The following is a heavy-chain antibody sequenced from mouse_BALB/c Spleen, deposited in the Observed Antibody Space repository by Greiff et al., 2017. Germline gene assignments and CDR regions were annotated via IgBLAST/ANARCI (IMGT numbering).Heavy chain of an antibody. CDR2: INPGSGGT. J-gene: IGHJ4*01. CDR3: ARGGGLLNCLDY. V-gene: IGHV1-54*01. Sequence: VKLHQSGAELVRPGPSVTVSCKATGYAITNYLIEWVKQRPGQGLEWIGVINPGSGGTNYNEKFKGTATLTADKSSSTAYMQLSSLTSDDSAVYFCARGGGLLNCLDYWGQGTSVTVSS. CDR1: GYAITNYL. D-gene: IGHD1-1*01.